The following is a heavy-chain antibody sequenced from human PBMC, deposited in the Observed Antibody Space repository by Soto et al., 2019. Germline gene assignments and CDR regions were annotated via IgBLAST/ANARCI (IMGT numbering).Heavy chain of an antibody. D-gene: IGHD2-2*01. J-gene: IGHJ4*02. Sequence: QVQLVQAGAEVKKPGASVKVSCKASGYIFTRYTMHWVRHAPGQRLEWMGRINVGNGNTRYSQRLQGRVTITWDTSANTAHMELSSLRSEDTAVYSCARLEIVLVPAAMPIGFDDWGQGTLVTVSS. CDR3: ARLEIVLVPAAMPIGFDD. CDR2: INVGNGNT. V-gene: IGHV1-3*01. CDR1: GYIFTRYT.